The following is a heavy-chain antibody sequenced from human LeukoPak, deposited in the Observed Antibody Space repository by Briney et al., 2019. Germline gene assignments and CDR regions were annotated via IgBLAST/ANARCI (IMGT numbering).Heavy chain of an antibody. CDR1: GGSINSYY. Sequence: SETLSLTCTVSGGSINSYYWGWIRQPPGKGLEWIGSIYYSGSTYYNPSLKSRVTISVDTSKNQFSLKLSSVTAADTAVYYCARTSYDYGDPWGQGTLVTVSS. CDR2: IYYSGST. D-gene: IGHD4-17*01. V-gene: IGHV4-39*01. CDR3: ARTSYDYGDP. J-gene: IGHJ5*02.